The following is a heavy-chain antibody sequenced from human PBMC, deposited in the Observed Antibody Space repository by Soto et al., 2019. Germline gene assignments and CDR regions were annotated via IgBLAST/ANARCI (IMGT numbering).Heavy chain of an antibody. Sequence: SETLSLTCTVSGGSISSGGYYWSWIRQHPGKGLEWIGYIYYSGSTYYNPSLKSRVTISVDTSKNQFSLKLSSVTAADTAVYYCARVQDETHYYYGMDVWGQGTTVTVSS. CDR1: GGSISSGGYY. CDR2: IYYSGST. J-gene: IGHJ6*02. CDR3: ARVQDETHYYYGMDV. V-gene: IGHV4-31*03.